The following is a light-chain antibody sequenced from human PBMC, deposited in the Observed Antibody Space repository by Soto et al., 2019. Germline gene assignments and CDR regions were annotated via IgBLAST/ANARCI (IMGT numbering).Light chain of an antibody. V-gene: IGLV2-18*02. CDR3: SSYTTNSTHV. Sequence: QSALTQPPSVSGSPGQSVAISCTGTSSDVGSYNRVSWYQQPPGTAPKPMIFDVSNQPSGVPERFTGSKSRNTASLTISGLQAEDEAYYYCSSYTTNSTHVFGTGTKVTLL. CDR2: DVS. J-gene: IGLJ1*01. CDR1: SSDVGSYNR.